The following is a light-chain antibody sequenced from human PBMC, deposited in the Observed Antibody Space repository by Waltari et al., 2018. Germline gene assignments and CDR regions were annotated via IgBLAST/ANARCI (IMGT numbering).Light chain of an antibody. CDR1: KSDVGNYTL. J-gene: IGLJ1*01. CDR2: EVI. V-gene: IGLV2-23*02. CDR3: CSYAGSGTYV. Sequence: QSALTQPASVSGTPGQSITISCPGTKSDVGNYTLVPWYQHHPGEAPKLMICEVIKRPSGVSNRFSGSKSGNTASLTISGLQAEDEADYYCCSYAGSGTYVFGTGTKVTVL.